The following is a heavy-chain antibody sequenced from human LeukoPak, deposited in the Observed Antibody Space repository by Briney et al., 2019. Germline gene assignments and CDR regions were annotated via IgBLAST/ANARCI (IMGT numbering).Heavy chain of an antibody. CDR1: GFTVSSNY. Sequence: GGSLRLSCAAFGFTVSSNYMSWVRQAPGKGLEWVSVIYSGGSTYYADSVKGRFTISRDNSKNTLYLQMNSLRAEDTAMYYCARGRVLRYFDSYYMDVWGKGTTVTISS. D-gene: IGHD3-9*01. J-gene: IGHJ6*03. CDR2: IYSGGST. V-gene: IGHV3-53*01. CDR3: ARGRVLRYFDSYYMDV.